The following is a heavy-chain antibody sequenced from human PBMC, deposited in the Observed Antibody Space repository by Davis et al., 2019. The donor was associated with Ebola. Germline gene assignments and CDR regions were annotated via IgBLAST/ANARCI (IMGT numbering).Heavy chain of an antibody. CDR1: GGTFSSYA. CDR2: IIPIFGTA. J-gene: IGHJ1*01. CDR3: AIPMGSSWYLSNGFQH. Sequence: AASVKVSCKASGGTFSSYAISWVRQAPGQGLEWMGGIIPIFGTANYAQKFQGRVTITADKSTSTAYMELSSLRSEDTAVYYCAIPMGSSWYLSNGFQHWGQGTLVTVSS. V-gene: IGHV1-69*06. D-gene: IGHD6-13*01.